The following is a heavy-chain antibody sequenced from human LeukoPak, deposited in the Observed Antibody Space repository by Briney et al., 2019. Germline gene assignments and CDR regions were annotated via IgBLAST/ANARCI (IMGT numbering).Heavy chain of an antibody. V-gene: IGHV4-30-2*01. CDR2: IYHSGST. CDR1: GGSISSGGYS. CDR3: ARAIPSGYSYGYDTSFYFDY. J-gene: IGHJ4*02. D-gene: IGHD5-18*01. Sequence: PSETLSLTCAVSGGSISSGGYSWSWIRQPPGKGLEWIGYIYHSGSTYYNPSLKSRVTISVDRSKNQFSLKLSSVTAADTAVYYCARAIPSGYSYGYDTSFYFDYWGQGTLVTVSS.